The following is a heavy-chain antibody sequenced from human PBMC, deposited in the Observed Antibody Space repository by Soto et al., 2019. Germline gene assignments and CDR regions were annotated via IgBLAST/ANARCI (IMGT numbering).Heavy chain of an antibody. Sequence: GGCLGLGCAACGVRVRSYGMHGVRQAQGKGLEWVAVISYDGSNKYYADSVKGRFTISRDNSKNTLYLQMNSLRAEDTAVYYCAKWGGYCSSTSCSSSFDPWGQGTLVTVS. V-gene: IGHV3-30*18. CDR2: ISYDGSNK. CDR3: AKWGGYCSSTSCSSSFDP. D-gene: IGHD2-2*01. J-gene: IGHJ5*02. CDR1: GVRVRSYG.